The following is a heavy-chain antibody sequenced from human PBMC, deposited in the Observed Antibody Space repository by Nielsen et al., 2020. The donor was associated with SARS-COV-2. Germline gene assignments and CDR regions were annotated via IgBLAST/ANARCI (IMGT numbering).Heavy chain of an antibody. Sequence: ASVKVSCKASGYTFTSYDINWVRQATGQGLEWMGWMNPNSGNTGYAQKFQGRVTMTRNTSISTAYMELSSLRSEDTAVYYCARTYSGSYWGYFDYWGQGTLVTVSS. D-gene: IGHD1-26*01. CDR1: GYTFTSYD. V-gene: IGHV1-8*01. CDR3: ARTYSGSYWGYFDY. J-gene: IGHJ4*02. CDR2: MNPNSGNT.